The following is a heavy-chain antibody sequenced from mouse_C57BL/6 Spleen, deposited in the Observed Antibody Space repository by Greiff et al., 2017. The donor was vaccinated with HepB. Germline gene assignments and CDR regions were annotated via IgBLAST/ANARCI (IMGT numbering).Heavy chain of an antibody. CDR1: GYSITSGYY. CDR3: ARDYGNYRSWFAY. V-gene: IGHV3-6*01. Sequence: EVKVEESGPGLVKPSQSLSLTCSVTGYSITSGYYWNWMRQFPGNKLEWMGYISYDGSNNYNPSLKNRISITRDTSKNQFFLKFNSVTTEDTATYYCARDYGNYRSWFAYWGQGTLVTVSA. D-gene: IGHD2-1*01. CDR2: ISYDGSN. J-gene: IGHJ3*01.